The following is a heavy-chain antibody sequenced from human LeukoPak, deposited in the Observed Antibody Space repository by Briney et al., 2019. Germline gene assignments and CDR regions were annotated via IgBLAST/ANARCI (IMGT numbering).Heavy chain of an antibody. V-gene: IGHV3-48*02. CDR2: ISSSGSTI. CDR1: GFTFSSYT. D-gene: IGHD1-26*01. J-gene: IGHJ6*02. CDR3: ARDPERESYDYYYYGMDV. Sequence: GGSLTLSCAASGFTFSSYTMNWVRQAPGKGLEWVSYISSSGSTIYYADSVKGRFTISRDNAKNSLYLQMNSLRDEDTAVYYCARDPERESYDYYYYGMDVWGQGSTVTVSS.